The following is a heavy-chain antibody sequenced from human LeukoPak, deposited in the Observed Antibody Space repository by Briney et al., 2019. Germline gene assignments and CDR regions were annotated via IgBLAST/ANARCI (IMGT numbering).Heavy chain of an antibody. CDR1: GFTFSSYW. D-gene: IGHD6-13*01. CDR2: IKQDGSEK. CDR3: ARTSGHIDSSSWSLLYFDY. J-gene: IGHJ4*02. Sequence: QTGGSLRLSCAASGFTFSSYWMSWVRQAPGKGLEWVANIKQDGSEKYYVDSVKGRFTISRDNAKNSLYLQMNRLRAEDTAVYYCARTSGHIDSSSWSLLYFDYWGQGTLVTVSS. V-gene: IGHV3-7*03.